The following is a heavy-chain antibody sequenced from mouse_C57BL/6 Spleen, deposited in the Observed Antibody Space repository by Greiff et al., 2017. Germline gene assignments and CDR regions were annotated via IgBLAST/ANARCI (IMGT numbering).Heavy chain of an antibody. D-gene: IGHD1-1*01. CDR2: INPSSGYT. J-gene: IGHJ1*03. CDR3: ARGSSYRYFDV. Sequence: QLKESGAELARPGASVKMSCKASGYTFTSYTMHWVKQRPGQGLEWIGYINPSSGYTKYNQKFKDKATLTADKSSSTAYSQLSSLTSEDSAVYYCARGSSYRYFDVWGTGTTVTVSS. V-gene: IGHV1-4*01. CDR1: GYTFTSYT.